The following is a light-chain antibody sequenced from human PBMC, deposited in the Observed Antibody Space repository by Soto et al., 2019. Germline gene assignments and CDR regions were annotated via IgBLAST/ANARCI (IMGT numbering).Light chain of an antibody. CDR3: QQRRSWQVT. V-gene: IGKV3D-20*02. CDR1: QSVSSSN. Sequence: DIVLTQSPDTLSLSPGERATLSCRASQSVSSSNFAWYQQKPAQAPRLLIYGASRRAPGIPERFSGSGSGTDFTLTISSLEPEDFAVYYCQQRRSWQVTFGQGTRLEIK. CDR2: GAS. J-gene: IGKJ5*01.